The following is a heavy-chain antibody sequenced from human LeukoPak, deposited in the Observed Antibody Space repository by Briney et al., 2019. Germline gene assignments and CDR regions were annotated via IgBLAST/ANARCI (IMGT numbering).Heavy chain of an antibody. CDR2: SYFTGNP. V-gene: IGHV4-59*08. D-gene: IGHD4-23*01. J-gene: IGHJ4*02. CDR3: AGLRSTVAWASFDY. Sequence: KPLETLSLTCIVSGSISSYYWTWIRQPPGKGLEWIGHSYFTGNPNYNPSLKSRVTISVDPPKNQFSLKLTSVTAADTAVYYCAGLRSTVAWASFDYWGQGILVTVSS. CDR1: GSISSYY.